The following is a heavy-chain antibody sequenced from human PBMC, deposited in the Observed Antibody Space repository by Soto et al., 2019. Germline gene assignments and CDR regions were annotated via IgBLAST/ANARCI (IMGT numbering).Heavy chain of an antibody. D-gene: IGHD6-19*01. J-gene: IGHJ4*02. Sequence: SQTHPLSYTVSGGSISSGDYCWSWIRQPPGKGLEWIGYIYYSGSTYYNPSLKSRVTISVDTSKNQFSLKLSSVTAADTAVYYCARGVAWLRWPYSSGWYYWGQGTLVTVSS. V-gene: IGHV4-30-4*01. CDR1: GGSISSGDYC. CDR2: IYYSGST. CDR3: ARGVAWLRWPYSSGWYY.